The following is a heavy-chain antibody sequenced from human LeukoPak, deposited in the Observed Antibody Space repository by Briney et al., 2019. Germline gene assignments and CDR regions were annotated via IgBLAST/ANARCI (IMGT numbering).Heavy chain of an antibody. CDR3: ARDLHYGFDY. CDR1: GFTFSTYS. J-gene: IGHJ4*02. CDR2: ISRSSTTI. D-gene: IGHD3-10*01. V-gene: IGHV3-48*02. Sequence: PGGSLRLSCAASGFTFSTYSMNWVRQAPGKGLEWVSYISRSSTTIDYADFVKGRFTISRDNAKNSLYLQMSSLRDEDTAVYYCARDLHYGFDYWGQGALVTVSS.